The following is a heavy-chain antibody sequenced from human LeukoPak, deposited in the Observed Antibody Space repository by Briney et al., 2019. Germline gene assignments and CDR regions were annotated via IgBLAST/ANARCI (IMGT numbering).Heavy chain of an antibody. CDR3: ARGGFSSTSCYPPYNWFDP. D-gene: IGHD2-2*01. Sequence: GASVKVSCKASGYTFTSYGISWVRQAPGQGLEWMGWISAYNGNTNYAQKLQGRVTMTTDTSTSTAYMELRSLRSDDTAVYYCARGGFSSTSCYPPYNWFDPWGQGTLVTVSS. CDR1: GYTFTSYG. CDR2: ISAYNGNT. J-gene: IGHJ5*02. V-gene: IGHV1-18*01.